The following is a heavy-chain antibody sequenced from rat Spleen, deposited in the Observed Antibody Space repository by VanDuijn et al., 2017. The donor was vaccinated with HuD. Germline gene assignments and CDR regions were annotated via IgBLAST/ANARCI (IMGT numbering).Heavy chain of an antibody. D-gene: IGHD5-1*01. J-gene: IGHJ2*01. CDR1: GFSLTVNG. V-gene: IGHV2-72*01. CDR3: ARQTGSFDY. CDR2: IWGGGST. Sequence: VQLKESGPGLVQPSQTLSLTCTVSGFSLTVNGVGWVRQPLGKGLVWMGTIWGGGSTNYNSAVQSRLSISRDTSQSQVFLKMNSLQPEDTGTYYCARQTGSFDYWGQGVMVTVSS.